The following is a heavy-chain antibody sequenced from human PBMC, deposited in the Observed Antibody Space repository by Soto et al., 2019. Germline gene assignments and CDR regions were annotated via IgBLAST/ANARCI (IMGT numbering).Heavy chain of an antibody. Sequence: PSETLSLTCTVSGGSISSGGYYWSWIRQHPGKGLEWIGYMYYSGSTYYNPSLKSRVTISVDTSKNQFSLKLSSVTAADTAVYYCARGRIVVAPAAIKNLFDPWGQGTLVTVSS. CDR3: ARGRIVVAPAAIKNLFDP. D-gene: IGHD2-2*01. CDR1: GGSISSGGYY. J-gene: IGHJ5*02. CDR2: MYYSGST. V-gene: IGHV4-31*03.